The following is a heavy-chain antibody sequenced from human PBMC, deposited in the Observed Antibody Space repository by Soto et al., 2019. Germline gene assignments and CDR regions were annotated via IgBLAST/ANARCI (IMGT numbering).Heavy chain of an antibody. V-gene: IGHV3-23*01. J-gene: IGHJ6*03. CDR1: GFTFSSYA. D-gene: IGHD6-19*01. CDR3: AKILKAVAGTNYYYYMDV. Sequence: GGSLRLSCAASGFTFSSYAMSWVRQAPGKGLEWVSAISGSGGSTYYADSVKGRFTISRDNSKNTLYLQMNSLRAEDTAVYYCAKILKAVAGTNYYYYMDVWGKGTTVTVSS. CDR2: ISGSGGST.